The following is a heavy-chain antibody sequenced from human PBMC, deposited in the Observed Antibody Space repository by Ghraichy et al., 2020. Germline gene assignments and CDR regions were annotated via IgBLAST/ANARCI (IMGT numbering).Heavy chain of an antibody. D-gene: IGHD3-3*01. CDR3: VKDPLEDFWSGRYFDY. J-gene: IGHJ4*02. CDR2: ISSNGGST. CDR1: GFTFSSYA. V-gene: IGHV3-64D*09. Sequence: GGSLRLSCSASGFTFSSYAMHWVRQAPGKGLEYVSTISSNGGSTYYADSVKGRFTISRDNSKNTLYLQMSSLRAEDTAVYYCVKDPLEDFWSGRYFDYWGQGTLVTVSS.